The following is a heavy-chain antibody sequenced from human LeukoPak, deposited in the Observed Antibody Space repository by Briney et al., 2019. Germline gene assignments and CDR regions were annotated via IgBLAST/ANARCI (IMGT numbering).Heavy chain of an antibody. D-gene: IGHD6-19*01. CDR3: ARGVPGGSGWSLFDP. CDR1: GFTFSSSW. V-gene: IGHV3-74*01. CDR2: IKSDGSST. Sequence: GGSLRLSCAASGFTFSSSWMHWVRQAPGKGLVWVSRIKSDGSSTNYADSVKGRFTISRDNAKNTLYLQMNSLRAEDTAVYYCARGVPGGSGWSLFDPWGQGTLVTVSS. J-gene: IGHJ5*02.